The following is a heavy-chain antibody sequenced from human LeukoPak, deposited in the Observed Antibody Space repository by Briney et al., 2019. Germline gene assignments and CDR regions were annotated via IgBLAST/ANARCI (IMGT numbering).Heavy chain of an antibody. V-gene: IGHV3-7*01. CDR2: IKEDGSEK. CDR3: ARGLIIDY. Sequence: PGGSLRLSCAASGFTFSNYWMSWVRQAPGKGLEWVANIKEDGSEKFYVDSVKGRFTIARDNAKNSLNLQMNSLRAEDTAVYYCARGLIIDYWGQGTLVTVSS. D-gene: IGHD3-16*01. J-gene: IGHJ4*02. CDR1: GFTFSNYW.